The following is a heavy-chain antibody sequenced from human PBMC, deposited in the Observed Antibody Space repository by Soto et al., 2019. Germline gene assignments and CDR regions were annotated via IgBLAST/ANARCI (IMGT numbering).Heavy chain of an antibody. Sequence: ASVKVSCKASGGTFSSYAISWVRQAPGQGLEWMGGIIPIFGTANYAQKFQGRVTITADESTSTAYMELSSLRSEDTAVYYCARDRGHYYDSSGYLNWFDPWGQGTLVTVS. D-gene: IGHD3-22*01. CDR2: IIPIFGTA. CDR3: ARDRGHYYDSSGYLNWFDP. CDR1: GGTFSSYA. V-gene: IGHV1-69*13. J-gene: IGHJ5*02.